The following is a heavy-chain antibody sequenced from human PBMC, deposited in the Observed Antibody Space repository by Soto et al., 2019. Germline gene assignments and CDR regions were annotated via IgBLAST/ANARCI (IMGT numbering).Heavy chain of an antibody. Sequence: ASVKVSCKASGGTFSSYAISWVRQAPRQGLEWMGEIIPIFDTANYAQKFQGRVTITADESTSTAYMELSSLRSEDTAMYYCARDRGPSSGYYPYWFDPWGQGTLVTVSS. CDR2: IIPIFDTA. CDR3: ARDRGPSSGYYPYWFDP. CDR1: GGTFSSYA. J-gene: IGHJ5*02. D-gene: IGHD3-22*01. V-gene: IGHV1-69*13.